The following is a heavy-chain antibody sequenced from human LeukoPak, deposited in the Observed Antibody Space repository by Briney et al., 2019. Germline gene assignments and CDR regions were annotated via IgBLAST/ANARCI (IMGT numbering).Heavy chain of an antibody. J-gene: IGHJ6*03. CDR3: AKDFQYYYDSSGYYPAPYYYMDV. CDR1: GFTVSSNY. D-gene: IGHD3-22*01. CDR2: IRYDGSNK. V-gene: IGHV3-30*02. Sequence: GGSLRLSCAASGFTVSSNYMSWVRQAPGKGLEWVAFIRYDGSNKYYADSVKGRFTISRDNSKNTLYLQMNSLRAEDTAVYYCAKDFQYYYDSSGYYPAPYYYMDVWGKGTTVTISS.